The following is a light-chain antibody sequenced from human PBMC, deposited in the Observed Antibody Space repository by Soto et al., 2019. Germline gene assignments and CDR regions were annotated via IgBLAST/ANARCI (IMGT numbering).Light chain of an antibody. CDR3: CSYAGSLYG. J-gene: IGLJ1*01. V-gene: IGLV2-11*01. CDR1: SSDVGGYNY. CDR2: DVS. Sequence: QSALTQPRSVSGSPGQSVTISCTGTSSDVGGYNYVSWYQQHPGKAPKLMIYDVSKRPSGVPDRFSGSKSGNTASLTISGLQAEDEAAYYCCSYAGSLYGFGTGTKLTVL.